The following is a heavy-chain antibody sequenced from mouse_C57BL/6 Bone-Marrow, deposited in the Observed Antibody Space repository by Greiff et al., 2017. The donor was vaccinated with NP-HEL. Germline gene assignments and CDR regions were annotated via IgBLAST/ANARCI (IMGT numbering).Heavy chain of an antibody. V-gene: IGHV2-9-1*01. Sequence: VQLQQSGPGLVAPSQSLSITCTVSGFSLTSYAISWVRQPPGKGLEWLGVIWTGGGTNYNSALKSRLSISKDNSKSQVFLKMNSLQTDDTARYYCARMGYYGSRRYWYFDVWGTGTTVTVSS. CDR3: ARMGYYGSRRYWYFDV. J-gene: IGHJ1*03. CDR1: GFSLTSYA. CDR2: IWTGGGT. D-gene: IGHD1-1*01.